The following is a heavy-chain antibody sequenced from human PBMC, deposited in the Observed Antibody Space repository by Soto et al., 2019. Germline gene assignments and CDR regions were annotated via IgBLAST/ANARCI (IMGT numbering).Heavy chain of an antibody. CDR3: AREGSITMVRGVWNWFDP. V-gene: IGHV4-59*01. CDR2: IYYSGST. Sequence: PSETLSLTCTVSGGSISSYYWSWIRQPPGKGLEWIGYIYYSGSTNYNPSLKSRVTISVDTSKNQFSLKLSSVTAADTAVYYCAREGSITMVRGVWNWFDPWGQGTLVTVSS. CDR1: GGSISSYY. D-gene: IGHD3-10*01. J-gene: IGHJ5*02.